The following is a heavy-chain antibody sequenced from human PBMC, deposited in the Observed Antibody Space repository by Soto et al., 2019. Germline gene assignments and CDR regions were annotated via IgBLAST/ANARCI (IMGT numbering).Heavy chain of an antibody. V-gene: IGHV1-69*12. CDR3: ARDVIAAAGTAG. CDR1: GGTFSSYA. CDR2: IIPIFGTA. J-gene: IGHJ4*02. Sequence: QVQLVQSGAEVKKPGSSVKVSCKASGGTFSSYAISWVRQAPGQGREWMGGIIPIFGTANYAQKFQGRVTITADEATSTAYMELSSLRSEDAAVYYWARDVIAAAGTAGWGQGTLVTVSS. D-gene: IGHD6-13*01.